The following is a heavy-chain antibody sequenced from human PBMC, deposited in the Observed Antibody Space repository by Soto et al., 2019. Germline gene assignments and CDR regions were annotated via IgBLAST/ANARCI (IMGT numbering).Heavy chain of an antibody. CDR1: GFTFSSYS. D-gene: IGHD4-17*01. Sequence: GSLRLSCAASGFTFSSYSMNWVRQAPGKGLEWVSYISSSSSTIYYADSVKGRFTISRDNAKNSLYLQMNSLRDEDTAVYYCASINYGGNSVAWFYGMDVWGQGTTVTVSS. J-gene: IGHJ6*02. CDR3: ASINYGGNSVAWFYGMDV. V-gene: IGHV3-48*02. CDR2: ISSSSSTI.